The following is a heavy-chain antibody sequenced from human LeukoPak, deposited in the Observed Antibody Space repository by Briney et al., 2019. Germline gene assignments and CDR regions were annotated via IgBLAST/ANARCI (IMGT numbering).Heavy chain of an antibody. CDR1: GVIFSSYV. D-gene: IGHD2-21*02. CDR2: IWYDGSNK. CDR3: AKRRGDPSSDAFDI. V-gene: IGHV3-33*06. Sequence: GGSLRLSCAASGVIFSSYVMHWVRQAPGKGLEWVAVIWYDGSNKYYGDSVKGRFTISRDNSKNTLYLQMNSLRAEDTAVYYCAKRRGDPSSDAFDIWGQGTVVTVSS. J-gene: IGHJ3*02.